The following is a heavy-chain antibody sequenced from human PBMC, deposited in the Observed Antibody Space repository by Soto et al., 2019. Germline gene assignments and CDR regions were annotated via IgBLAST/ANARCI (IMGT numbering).Heavy chain of an antibody. CDR2: IKQDGSQK. J-gene: IGHJ4*02. V-gene: IGHV3-7*01. CDR3: ASAYYYDSSGYSPGGY. D-gene: IGHD3-22*01. Sequence: LRLSCAASGLTFSSYWMSWVRQAPGKGLEWVANIKQDGSQKYYVDSVKGRFTISRDNAKNSLYLQMNSLRVEDTAVYYCASAYYYDSSGYSPGGYWGQGTLVTVSS. CDR1: GLTFSSYW.